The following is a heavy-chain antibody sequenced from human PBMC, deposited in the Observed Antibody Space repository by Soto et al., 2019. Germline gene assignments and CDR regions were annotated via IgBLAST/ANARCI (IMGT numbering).Heavy chain of an antibody. CDR2: ISGSGGST. Sequence: GGSLRLSCAASGFTFSSYAMSWVRQAPGKGLEWVSAISGSGGSTYYADSMKGRFTISRDNSKNTLYLQMNSLRAEDTAVYYCAKALGDDGSGYPGGCDAFDIWGQGTMVTVSS. V-gene: IGHV3-23*01. J-gene: IGHJ3*02. CDR3: AKALGDDGSGYPGGCDAFDI. CDR1: GFTFSSYA. D-gene: IGHD3-22*01.